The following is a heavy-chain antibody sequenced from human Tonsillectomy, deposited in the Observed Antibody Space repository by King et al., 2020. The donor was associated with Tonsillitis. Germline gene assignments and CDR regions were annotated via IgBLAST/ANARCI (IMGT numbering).Heavy chain of an antibody. CDR1: GASVSGHY. CDR2: IYYSETA. Sequence: VQLQESGPGLVKPSETLSLTCAVSGASVSGHYWSWLRQPPGKGLEGIGSIYYSETANSHPSLKGRVTISVDTSKNQSPLKVTSVTAADTAVYYCARSDYEYVWGSSWGQGTLVTVSS. V-gene: IGHV4-59*02. D-gene: IGHD3-16*01. CDR3: ARSDYEYVWGSS. J-gene: IGHJ4*02.